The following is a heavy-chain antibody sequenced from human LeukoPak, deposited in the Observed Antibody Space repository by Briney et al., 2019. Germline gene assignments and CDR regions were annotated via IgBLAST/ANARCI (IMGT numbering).Heavy chain of an antibody. CDR3: ARRVRGVVHLDAFDI. CDR1: GYSFSTYW. CDR2: IDPSDSYT. D-gene: IGHD3-10*01. Sequence: RGESLKISCKGPGYSFSTYWINWVRLMPGKGLEWMGRIDPSDSYTKYSPSSQGHVTISVDKSISTAYLQWTSLKASDTAMYYCARRVRGVVHLDAFDIWGQGTMVIVSS. J-gene: IGHJ3*02. V-gene: IGHV5-10-1*01.